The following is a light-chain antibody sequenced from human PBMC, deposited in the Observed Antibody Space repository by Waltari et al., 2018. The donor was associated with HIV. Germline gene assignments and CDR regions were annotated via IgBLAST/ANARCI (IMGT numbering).Light chain of an antibody. Sequence: QSVLTQPPSASGTPGQSVSISCSGSSPNFESNVVNWYQQLPETAPKLLIYSSSQRPSGVPDRFSGSRSGTSASLAISGLQSEDGAEYFCAAWDDNLNGHLIFGGGTKLTVL. J-gene: IGLJ2*01. CDR2: SSS. CDR1: SPNFESNV. V-gene: IGLV1-44*01. CDR3: AAWDDNLNGHLI.